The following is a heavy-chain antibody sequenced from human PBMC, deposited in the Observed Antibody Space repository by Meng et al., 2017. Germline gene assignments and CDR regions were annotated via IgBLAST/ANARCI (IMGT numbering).Heavy chain of an antibody. D-gene: IGHD6-6*01. CDR1: GCYISGVC. Sequence: QVRHQEWGAGLFVTSESQSLTYAVFGCYISGVCWGWVRQPAGKGREWIGESNHSGATNFNPSLTSRVTISVGTAKIQFSRKLSSVTAADTAVYYCARRGIAARPFYYWGQGTLVTVFS. J-gene: IGHJ4*02. CDR2: SNHSGAT. CDR3: ARRGIAARPFYY. V-gene: IGHV4-34*01.